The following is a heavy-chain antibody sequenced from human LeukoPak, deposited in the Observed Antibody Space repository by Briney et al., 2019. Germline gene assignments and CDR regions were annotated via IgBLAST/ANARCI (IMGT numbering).Heavy chain of an antibody. CDR3: ARGAYYYGSGAFDY. J-gene: IGHJ4*02. Sequence: ASVKVSCKASGYTFTGYYMHWVRQAPGQGLEWMGWINPNSGGTNYAQKFQGRVTMTRDTSISTAYMELSSLRSEDTAVYYCARGAYYYGSGAFDYWGQGTLVTVSS. CDR2: INPNSGGT. V-gene: IGHV1-2*02. D-gene: IGHD3-10*01. CDR1: GYTFTGYY.